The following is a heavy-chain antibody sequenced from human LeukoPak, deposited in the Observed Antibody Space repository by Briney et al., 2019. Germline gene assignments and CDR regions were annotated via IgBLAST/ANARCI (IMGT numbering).Heavy chain of an antibody. CDR1: GFTFSTYG. CDR2: ISSSGYST. Sequence: GGTLRLSCAASGFTFSTYGMSWVRQAPGKGLEWVSAISSSGYSTYYADSVKGRFTISRDNSRNTLYLQMNSLRAEDTAVYYCARTGGSYPYYFEYWGQGTLVTVSS. D-gene: IGHD1-26*01. CDR3: ARTGGSYPYYFEY. J-gene: IGHJ4*02. V-gene: IGHV3-23*01.